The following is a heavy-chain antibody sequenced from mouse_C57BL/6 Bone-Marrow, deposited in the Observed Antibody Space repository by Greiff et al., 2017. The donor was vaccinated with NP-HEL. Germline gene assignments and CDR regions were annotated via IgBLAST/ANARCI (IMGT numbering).Heavy chain of an antibody. Sequence: VQVVESGAELAKPGASVKLSCKASGYTFTSYWMHWVTQRPGQGLEWIGYINPSSGYTKYNQKFKDKATLTADKSSSTAYMQLSSLTYEDSAVYYCARREFITTAVDYWGQGTTLTVSS. J-gene: IGHJ2*01. CDR1: GYTFTSYW. D-gene: IGHD1-1*01. V-gene: IGHV1-7*01. CDR2: INPSSGYT. CDR3: ARREFITTAVDY.